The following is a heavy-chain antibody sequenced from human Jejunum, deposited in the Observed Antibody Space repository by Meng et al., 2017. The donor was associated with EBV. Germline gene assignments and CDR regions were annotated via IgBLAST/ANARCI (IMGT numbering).Heavy chain of an antibody. Sequence: EKRVQPGTGVKKPGALVRVSCKASGYRLTIYFIHWVRQAPGQGLEWMGRINCNNGDTDYAQKFQDRVTMTRDTSITTAYMDLTGLTSNDTAFYYCARIRYGTGTDWFDPWGQGTLVTVSS. V-gene: IGHV1-2*06. CDR1: GYRLTIYF. J-gene: IGHJ5*02. CDR3: ARIRYGTGTDWFDP. D-gene: IGHD3-10*01. CDR2: INCNNGDT.